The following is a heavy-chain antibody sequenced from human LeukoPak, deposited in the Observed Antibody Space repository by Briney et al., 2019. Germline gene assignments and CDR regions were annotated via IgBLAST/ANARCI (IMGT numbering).Heavy chain of an antibody. CDR1: GWSFSGYY. CDR2: INHSGST. V-gene: IGHV4-34*01. CDR3: ASVNSSYFDY. J-gene: IGHJ4*02. Sequence: PSETLSLTCADYGWSFSGYYWSWIRQPPGKGLEWIGEINHSGSTNYNPPLKSRVTISVDTSKNQFSLKLSSVTAADTAVYYCASVNSSYFDYWGQGTLVTVSS. D-gene: IGHD5-24*01.